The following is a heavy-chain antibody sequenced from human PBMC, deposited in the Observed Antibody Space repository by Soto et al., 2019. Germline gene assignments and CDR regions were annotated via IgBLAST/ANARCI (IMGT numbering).Heavy chain of an antibody. CDR1: GGSIRSYY. CDR3: ARGAADTAMVDS. D-gene: IGHD5-18*01. Sequence: LSLTCTVSGGSIRSYYWTWIRQPPGKGLEWLGYIFYSGSTFYNPSLKSRVTISIHTSKSQFSLQLTSVTAADTAVYYCARGAADTAMVDSWGQGTLVTVSS. J-gene: IGHJ4*02. CDR2: IFYSGST. V-gene: IGHV4-59*01.